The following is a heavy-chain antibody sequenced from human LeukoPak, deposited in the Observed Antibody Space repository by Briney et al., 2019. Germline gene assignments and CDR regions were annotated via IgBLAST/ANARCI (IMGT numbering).Heavy chain of an antibody. Sequence: SGTLSLTCAVYGGSFSGYYWSWIRQPPGKGLEWIGEINHSGSTNYNPSLKSRVTISVDTSKNQFSLKLSSVTAADTAVYYCARRMTTFGGVIPGRAFDIWGQGTMVTVSS. J-gene: IGHJ3*02. CDR3: ARRMTTFGGVIPGRAFDI. D-gene: IGHD3-16*02. V-gene: IGHV4-34*01. CDR2: INHSGST. CDR1: GGSFSGYY.